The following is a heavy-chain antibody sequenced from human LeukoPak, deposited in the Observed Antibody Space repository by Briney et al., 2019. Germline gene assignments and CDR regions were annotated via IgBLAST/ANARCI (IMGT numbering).Heavy chain of an antibody. CDR3: AKRGWTFYWYFDL. D-gene: IGHD3/OR15-3a*01. CDR2: ISDSGGST. Sequence: GGSLRLSCAASGFTFSSYAMSWVRQAPGKGLEWVSAISDSGGSTFYADSVKGRFTISRDNSKNTLYLQMNSLRAEDTAVYYCAKRGWTFYWYFDLWGRGTLVTVSS. CDR1: GFTFSSYA. J-gene: IGHJ2*01. V-gene: IGHV3-23*01.